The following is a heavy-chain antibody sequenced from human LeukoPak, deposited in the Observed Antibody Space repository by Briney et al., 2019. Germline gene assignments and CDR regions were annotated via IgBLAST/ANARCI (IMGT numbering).Heavy chain of an antibody. CDR2: IYYSGST. CDR3: ASLNVVPAAIRSDY. Sequence: PSQTLTLTCTVSGGSISSGSYYWSWIRQHPGKGLEWIGYIYYSGSTYYNPSLKSRVTISVDTSKNQFSLKLSSVTAADTAVYYCASLNVVPAAIRSDYWGQGTLVTVSS. J-gene: IGHJ4*02. CDR1: GGSISSGSYY. D-gene: IGHD2-2*01. V-gene: IGHV4-31*03.